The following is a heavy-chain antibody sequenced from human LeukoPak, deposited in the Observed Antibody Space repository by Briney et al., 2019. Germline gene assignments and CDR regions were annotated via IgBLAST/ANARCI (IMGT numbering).Heavy chain of an antibody. Sequence: SETLSLTCTVSGDSISNGTYYWNWIRQPAGKGLEWIGRIYSTGSTNYNPSLKSRVTISVDTSKNQFSLKLSSVTAADTAVYYCARVVRRWLQVGVAIYYYYYMDVWGKGTTVTVSS. CDR1: GDSISNGTYY. CDR3: ARVVRRWLQVGVAIYYYYYMDV. D-gene: IGHD5-24*01. CDR2: IYSTGST. V-gene: IGHV4-61*10. J-gene: IGHJ6*03.